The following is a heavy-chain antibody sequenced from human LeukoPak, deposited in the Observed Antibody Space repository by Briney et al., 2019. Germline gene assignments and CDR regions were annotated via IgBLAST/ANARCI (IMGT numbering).Heavy chain of an antibody. CDR3: ARDPPDWGSVSYYFDY. J-gene: IGHJ4*02. CDR2: INPNSGGT. D-gene: IGHD3-16*01. CDR1: GYTFTGYY. Sequence: ASVKVSCKASGYTFTGYYIHWVRQAPGQGLEWMGWINPNSGGTNYAQKFQGRVTMTRDTSISTAYIDLSRLRSDDTAVYYCARDPPDWGSVSYYFDYWGQGTLVTVSS. V-gene: IGHV1-2*02.